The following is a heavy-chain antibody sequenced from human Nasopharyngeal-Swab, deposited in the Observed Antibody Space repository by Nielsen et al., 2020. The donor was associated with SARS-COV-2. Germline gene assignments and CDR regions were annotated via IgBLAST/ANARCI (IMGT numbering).Heavy chain of an antibody. CDR1: GFTFSSYS. V-gene: IGHV3-21*01. CDR2: ISSSSYI. D-gene: IGHD6-19*01. J-gene: IGHJ3*02. Sequence: GGSLRLSCAASGFTFSSYSMNWVRQAPGKGLEWVSSISSSSYIYYADSVKGRFTISRDNAKNSLYLQMNSLRAEDTAVYYCARDQNPLQWLVPSDAFDIWGQGTMVTVSS. CDR3: ARDQNPLQWLVPSDAFDI.